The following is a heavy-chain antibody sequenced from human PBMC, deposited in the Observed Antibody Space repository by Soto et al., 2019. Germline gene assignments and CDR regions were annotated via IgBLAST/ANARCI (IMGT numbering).Heavy chain of an antibody. V-gene: IGHV4-31*03. CDR2: TYHTGRT. CDR1: GGSISVGVYY. D-gene: IGHD2-2*01. CDR3: ARIGNPDASLYFDY. J-gene: IGHJ4*02. Sequence: QVQLQESGPGLVKPSQTLSLTCTVSGGSISVGVYYWNWIRQLPGKGPEWIGYTYHTGRTYYNPSLESRVTISVDPSKNQFSLRLSSVTAADTAVYYCARIGNPDASLYFDYWGQGTLVTVSS.